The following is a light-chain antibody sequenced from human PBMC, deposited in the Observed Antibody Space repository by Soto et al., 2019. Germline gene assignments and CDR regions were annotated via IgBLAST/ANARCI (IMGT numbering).Light chain of an antibody. CDR1: EDISNY. CDR3: QQYDNPAFT. Sequence: DIQMTQSPSSLSASVGDRVAITCQASEDISNYLNWYQQKPGKAPKLLIYDASNLETGVPSRFSGSGSGTDFTFTISSLQPEDIATYYCQQYDNPAFTFGPGTKVDTK. V-gene: IGKV1-33*01. CDR2: DAS. J-gene: IGKJ3*01.